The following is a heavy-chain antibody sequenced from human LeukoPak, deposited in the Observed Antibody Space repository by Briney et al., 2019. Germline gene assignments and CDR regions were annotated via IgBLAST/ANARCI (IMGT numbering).Heavy chain of an antibody. D-gene: IGHD2-15*01. V-gene: IGHV3-23*01. J-gene: IGHJ4*02. Sequence: RSGGSLRLSCAASGFTFSNHAMSWVRQAPGKGLQWVSVISGSGRTTEYADSVKARFTISRDNSKNTLSLQMNSLRVEDTAIYYCAKNVVVKRYFDYWGQGTLITVSS. CDR2: ISGSGRTT. CDR3: AKNVVVKRYFDY. CDR1: GFTFSNHA.